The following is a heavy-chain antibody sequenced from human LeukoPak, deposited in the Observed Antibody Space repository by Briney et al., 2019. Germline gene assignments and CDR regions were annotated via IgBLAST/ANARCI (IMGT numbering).Heavy chain of an antibody. Sequence: GGSLRLSCAASGFTFSSYSMNWVRQAPGKGLEWVSSISSSSSYIYYADSVKGRFAISRDNAKNSLYLQMNSLRAEDTAVYYCARVRRFDSGYHSRAPNWFDPWGQGTLVTVSS. V-gene: IGHV3-21*01. CDR2: ISSSSSYI. CDR1: GFTFSSYS. J-gene: IGHJ5*02. D-gene: IGHD5-12*01. CDR3: ARVRRFDSGYHSRAPNWFDP.